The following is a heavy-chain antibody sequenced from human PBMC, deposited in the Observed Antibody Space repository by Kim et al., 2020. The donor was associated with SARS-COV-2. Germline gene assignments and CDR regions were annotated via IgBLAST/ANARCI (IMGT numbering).Heavy chain of an antibody. CDR3: ASHVVSVPGWIGPFDP. CDR2: ILSNDGRT. V-gene: IGHV3-23*01. D-gene: IGHD2-2*01. Sequence: GGSLRLSCAASGFTFGSYDMSWVRQAPGKGLEWVSSILSNDGRTHYADSVKGRFSISRDNSQNTLHLQMNSLRAEDTALYYCASHVVSVPGWIGPFDPWGQGTPVTVSS. J-gene: IGHJ5*02. CDR1: GFTFGSYD.